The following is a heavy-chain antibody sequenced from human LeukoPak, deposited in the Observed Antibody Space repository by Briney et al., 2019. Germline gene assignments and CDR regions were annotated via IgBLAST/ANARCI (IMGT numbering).Heavy chain of an antibody. D-gene: IGHD6-19*01. Sequence: GGSLRLSCAASGFTFSSYEMNWVRQAPGQGLEWVSYISSSGSTIYYADSVKGRFTISRDNAKNSLYLQMNSLRAEDTAVYYCARYIRGLYSSGIDYWGQGTLVTVSS. CDR3: ARYIRGLYSSGIDY. CDR2: ISSSGSTI. V-gene: IGHV3-48*03. CDR1: GFTFSSYE. J-gene: IGHJ4*02.